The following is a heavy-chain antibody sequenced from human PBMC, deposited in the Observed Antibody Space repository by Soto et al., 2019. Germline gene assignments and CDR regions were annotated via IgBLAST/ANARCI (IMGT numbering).Heavy chain of an antibody. D-gene: IGHD6-25*01. J-gene: IGHJ6*02. CDR3: ASARTASLGMDV. CDR2: ISSSSSTI. CDR1: GFTFSSYS. Sequence: HPGGSLRLSCAASGFTFSSYSMNWVRQAPGKGLEWVSYISSSSSTIYYADSVKGRFTISRDNAKNSLYLQMNSLRDEDTAVYYCASARTASLGMDVWGQGTTVTVSS. V-gene: IGHV3-48*02.